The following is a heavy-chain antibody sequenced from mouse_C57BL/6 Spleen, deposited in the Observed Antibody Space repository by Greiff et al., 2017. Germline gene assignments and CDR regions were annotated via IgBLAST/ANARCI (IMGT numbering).Heavy chain of an antibody. D-gene: IGHD2-12*01. CDR2: SYPRSGNT. CDR3: ARHPYEGYWYFDV. Sequence: QVQLQQSGAELARPGASVKLSCKASGYTFTSYGISWVKQRTGQGLEWIGESYPRSGNTYYNEKFKGKATLTADKSSSTAYMELRSLTSEDSAVYFCARHPYEGYWYFDVWGTGTTVTVSS. V-gene: IGHV1-81*01. CDR1: GYTFTSYG. J-gene: IGHJ1*03.